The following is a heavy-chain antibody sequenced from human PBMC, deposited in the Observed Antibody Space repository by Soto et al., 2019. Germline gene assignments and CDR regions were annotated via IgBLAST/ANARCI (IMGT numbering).Heavy chain of an antibody. Sequence: ASVKVSCKASGGTFSSYTISWVRQAPGQGLEWMGRIIPILGIANYAQKFQGRVTITADKSTSTAYMELSSLRSEDTAVYYCARDEGYCSSTSCPDYWGQGTLVTVSS. CDR1: GGTFSSYT. D-gene: IGHD2-2*01. CDR3: ARDEGYCSSTSCPDY. V-gene: IGHV1-69*04. J-gene: IGHJ4*01. CDR2: IIPILGIA.